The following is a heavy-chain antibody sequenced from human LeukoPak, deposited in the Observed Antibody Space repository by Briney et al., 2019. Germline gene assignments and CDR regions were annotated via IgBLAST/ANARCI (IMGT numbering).Heavy chain of an antibody. J-gene: IGHJ4*02. CDR2: INPNSGGT. D-gene: IGHD3-22*01. CDR3: ARPAHDHYYDSSGYYDY. Sequence: GASVKVSCKASGYTFTCYYMHWVRQAPGQGLEWMGWINPNSGGTNYAQKFQGRVTMTRDTSISTAYMELSRLRSDDTAVYYCARPAHDHYYDSSGYYDYWGQGTLVTVSS. V-gene: IGHV1-2*02. CDR1: GYTFTCYY.